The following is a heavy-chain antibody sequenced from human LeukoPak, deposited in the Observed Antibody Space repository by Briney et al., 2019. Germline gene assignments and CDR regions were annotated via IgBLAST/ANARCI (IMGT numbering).Heavy chain of an antibody. D-gene: IGHD6-13*01. CDR3: TGYSSSWYRNY. J-gene: IGHJ4*02. Sequence: GGSLRLSCAASGFTFNSKWMTWVRQAPGKGLEWVSYISGSGSTIYYADSVKGRFTISRDNAKNSLYLQMNSLRAEDTAVYYCTGYSSSWYRNYWGQGTLVTVSS. V-gene: IGHV3-48*04. CDR1: GFTFNSKW. CDR2: ISGSGSTI.